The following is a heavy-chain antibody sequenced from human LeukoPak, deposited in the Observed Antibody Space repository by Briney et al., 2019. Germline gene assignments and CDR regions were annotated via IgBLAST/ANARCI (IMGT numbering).Heavy chain of an antibody. CDR2: INTNTGNP. D-gene: IGHD4-17*01. CDR1: GYTFTRYA. Sequence: GASVKVSCKASGYTFTRYAMNWVRQAPGQGLEWMGWINTNTGNPTYAQGFTGRFVFSLDTSVSTAYLQISSLKAEDTAVYYCATAYGDWGFNWFDPWGQGTLVTVSS. V-gene: IGHV7-4-1*02. J-gene: IGHJ5*02. CDR3: ATAYGDWGFNWFDP.